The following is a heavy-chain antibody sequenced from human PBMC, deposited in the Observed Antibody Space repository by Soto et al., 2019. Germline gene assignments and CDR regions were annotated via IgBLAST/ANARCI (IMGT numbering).Heavy chain of an antibody. CDR2: ISAYNGNT. D-gene: IGHD3-9*01. Sequence: QVQLVQSGAEVKKPGASVKVSCKASGYTFTSCGISWVRQAPGQGLERMGWISAYNGNTNYAQKLQGRVTMTTDTSTSTAYMELRSLRSDDTAAYYCARDQTYDILTGYYGEGDYWGQGTLVTVSS. V-gene: IGHV1-18*01. CDR1: GYTFTSCG. J-gene: IGHJ4*02. CDR3: ARDQTYDILTGYYGEGDY.